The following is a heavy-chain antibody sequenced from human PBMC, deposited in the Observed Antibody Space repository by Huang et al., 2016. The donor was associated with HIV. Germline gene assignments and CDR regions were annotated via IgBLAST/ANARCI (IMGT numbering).Heavy chain of an antibody. J-gene: IGHJ6*03. CDR3: ARGQGGYYYYYMDV. Sequence: QVQLQQWGAGLLRPSETLSLTCAVYGGSFSGYYGTWIRQPPGKGLEGLGEIKQSESTNYNPSRKSRVTISVDTSRNQFSLTLTSVTAADTAVYYCARGQGGYYYYYMDVWGKGTTVTVSS. V-gene: IGHV4-34*01. CDR1: GGSFSGYY. CDR2: IKQSEST.